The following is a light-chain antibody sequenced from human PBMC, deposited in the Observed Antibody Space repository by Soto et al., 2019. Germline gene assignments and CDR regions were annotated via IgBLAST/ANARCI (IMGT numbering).Light chain of an antibody. V-gene: IGLV1-40*01. CDR1: SSNIGAGYD. CDR2: GNS. Sequence: QPVLTQPPSVSGAPGQRVTISCTGSSSNIGAGYDVHWYQQLPGTAPKLLIYGNSNRPSGVPDRFSGSKSGTSASLAITGLHAEDEADYYCQSYASSLSGSVVFGGGTKLTIL. CDR3: QSYASSLSGSVV. J-gene: IGLJ2*01.